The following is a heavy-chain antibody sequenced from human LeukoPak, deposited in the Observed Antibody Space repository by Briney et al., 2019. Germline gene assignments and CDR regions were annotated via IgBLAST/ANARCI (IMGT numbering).Heavy chain of an antibody. CDR2: INHSGST. J-gene: IGHJ4*02. D-gene: IGHD2-8*02. CDR3: ARGTQYLVLYYFDY. V-gene: IGHV4-34*01. Sequence: SETLSLTCAVYGGSFSGYYWSWIRQPQGKGLEWIGEINHSGSTNYNPSLKSRVTISVDTSKNQFSLKLSSVTAADTAVYYCARGTQYLVLYYFDYWGQGTLVTVSS. CDR1: GGSFSGYY.